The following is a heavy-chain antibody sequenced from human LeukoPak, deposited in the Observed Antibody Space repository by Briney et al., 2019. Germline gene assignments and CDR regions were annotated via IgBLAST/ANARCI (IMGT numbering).Heavy chain of an antibody. D-gene: IGHD2-15*01. CDR3: ARWNNGDCRGGNCYRDSFDI. CDR2: INTKSGGT. CDR1: GFTFTDYY. V-gene: IGHV1-2*02. Sequence: ASVKVSCKASGFTFTDYYIHWVRQAPGQGPEWMGWINTKSGGTNRAQKFQGTVTMTRDTSISTAYMELSRPKSDDTAVDHCARWNNGDCRGGNCYRDSFDIWGQGTVVTVSS. J-gene: IGHJ3*02.